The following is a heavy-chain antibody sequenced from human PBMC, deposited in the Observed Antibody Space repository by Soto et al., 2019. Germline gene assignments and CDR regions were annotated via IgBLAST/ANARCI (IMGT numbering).Heavy chain of an antibody. CDR1: GGTFSSYA. J-gene: IGHJ3*02. D-gene: IGHD3-10*01. CDR2: IITIFGTT. V-gene: IGHV1-69*01. CDR3: AGSFKYGSGTFDAFDI. Sequence: QVQLVQSGTEVKKPGSSLKVSCKASGGTFSSYAISWVRQAPGQGLEWMGGIITIFGTTNYAEKFRGRVSITADESTSTAYVELSSLRSEDTAVYYCAGSFKYGSGTFDAFDIWGQGTMVTVSS.